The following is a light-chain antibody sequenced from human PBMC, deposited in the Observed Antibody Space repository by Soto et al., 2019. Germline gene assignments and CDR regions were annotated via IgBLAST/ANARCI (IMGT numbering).Light chain of an antibody. CDR3: QQRSDWPWT. V-gene: IGKV3-11*01. J-gene: IGKJ1*01. CDR2: EAS. Sequence: EIVLTQSPATLSLSPGASGTLSCRASQSVSSYLAWYQQKPGQAPRLLMYEASNRATGIPARFSGGGSGTDFTLTISSLEPEDFAVYYCQQRSDWPWTFGQGTKVDIK. CDR1: QSVSSY.